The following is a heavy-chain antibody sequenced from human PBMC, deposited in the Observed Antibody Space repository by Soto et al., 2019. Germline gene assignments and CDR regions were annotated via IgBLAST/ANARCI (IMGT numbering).Heavy chain of an antibody. Sequence: SETLSLTCTVSGGSISSYYWSWIRQPPGKGLEWIGYIYYSGSTNYNPSLKGRVTISVDTSKNQFSLKLSSVTAADTAVYYCARHIAAAGTFYYYYYMDVWGKGTTVTVSS. CDR3: ARHIAAAGTFYYYYYMDV. D-gene: IGHD6-13*01. J-gene: IGHJ6*03. V-gene: IGHV4-59*01. CDR1: GGSISSYY. CDR2: IYYSGST.